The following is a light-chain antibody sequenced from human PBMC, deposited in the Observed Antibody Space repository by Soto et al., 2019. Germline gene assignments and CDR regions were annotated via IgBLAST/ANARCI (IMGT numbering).Light chain of an antibody. V-gene: IGLV2-14*01. CDR3: SSYTSSSTPCV. Sequence: QSVLTQPASVSGSPGQSITISCTGTSSDVGGYNYVSWYQQHPGKAPKLMIYEVSNRPSGVSNRFSGSKSGNTASLTISGLQAEDEADYYCSSYTSSSTPCVFXTGTKVTVL. CDR1: SSDVGGYNY. CDR2: EVS. J-gene: IGLJ1*01.